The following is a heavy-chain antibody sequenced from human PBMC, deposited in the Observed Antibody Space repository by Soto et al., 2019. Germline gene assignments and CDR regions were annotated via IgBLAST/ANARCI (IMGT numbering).Heavy chain of an antibody. CDR3: AREDRGGWFDP. CDR1: GFTFSSYD. J-gene: IGHJ5*02. D-gene: IGHD1-26*01. Sequence: EVQLVESGGGLVQPGGSLRLSCAASGFTFSSYDMHWVRQATGKGLEWVSAIGTAGDTYYPGSVKGRFTISRENAKNSLYLEMNSLRAGDTPVYCCAREDRGGWFDPWGQGTLVTLSS. V-gene: IGHV3-13*01. CDR2: IGTAGDT.